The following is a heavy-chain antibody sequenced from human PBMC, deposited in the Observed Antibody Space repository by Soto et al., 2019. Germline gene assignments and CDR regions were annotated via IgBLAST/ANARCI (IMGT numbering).Heavy chain of an antibody. CDR1: GFTFSSYS. V-gene: IGHV3-21*01. Sequence: EVQLVESGGGLVKPGGSLRLSCAASGFTFSSYSMNWVRQAPGKGLEWVSSISSSSSYIYYEASVKGRLTISRANAKNSLYLQLNSLRAEDTAVYYCPRQKLGYCSGGSCYFYYYYYYMDVWGKRTTVTVSS. D-gene: IGHD2-15*01. CDR3: PRQKLGYCSGGSCYFYYYYYYMDV. J-gene: IGHJ6*03. CDR2: ISSSSSYI.